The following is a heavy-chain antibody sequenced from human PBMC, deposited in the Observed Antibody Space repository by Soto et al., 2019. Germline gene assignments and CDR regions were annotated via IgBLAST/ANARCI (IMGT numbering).Heavy chain of an antibody. J-gene: IGHJ4*02. V-gene: IGHV3-21*01. CDR2: ISSSSSYI. CDR3: ARVTRSGGSKIDY. CDR1: GFTFSSYS. Sequence: GGSLRLSCAASGFTFSSYSMNWVRQAPGKGLEWVSSISSSSSYIYYADSVKGRFTISRDNAKNSLYLQMNSLRAEDTAVYYCARVTRSGGSKIDYWGQGTLVTVSS. D-gene: IGHD2-15*01.